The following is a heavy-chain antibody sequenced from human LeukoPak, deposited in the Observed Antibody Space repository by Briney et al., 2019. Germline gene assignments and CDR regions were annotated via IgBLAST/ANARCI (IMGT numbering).Heavy chain of an antibody. CDR2: IYPGDSDT. V-gene: IGHV5-51*01. D-gene: IGHD6-13*01. CDR1: GYSFTSYW. J-gene: IGHJ6*02. CDR3: ARSAKYSSSSDYYYYGMDV. Sequence: GESLKISCKGSGYSFTSYWIGWVRQMPGKGLEWMGIIYPGDSDTRYSPSLQGQVTISADKSISTAYLQWSSLKASDTAMYYCARSAKYSSSSDYYYYGMDVWGQGTTVTVSS.